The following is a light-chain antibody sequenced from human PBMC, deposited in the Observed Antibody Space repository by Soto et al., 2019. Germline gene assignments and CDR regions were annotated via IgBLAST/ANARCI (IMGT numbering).Light chain of an antibody. CDR1: QGISNY. V-gene: IGKV1-9*01. CDR2: TAS. CDR3: QQRHSYPIT. Sequence: DIQLTQSPSFLSASVGDRVTITCRASQGISNYLAWYHQKPGKAPKLLIHTASTLQTGVPSRFSGSGPGTEFTLTISSLQPEDFATYYCQQRHSYPITFGQGTRLET. J-gene: IGKJ5*01.